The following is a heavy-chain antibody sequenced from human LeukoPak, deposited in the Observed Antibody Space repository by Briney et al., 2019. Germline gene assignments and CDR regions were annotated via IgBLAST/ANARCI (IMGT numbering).Heavy chain of an antibody. CDR1: GGSISGGEYY. D-gene: IGHD4-17*01. J-gene: IGHJ4*02. Sequence: KPSQTLSLTRTVSGGSISGGEYYWCWIRHPPGKGLGWIGYIYYSGSTNYNPPLKSRVTISVDTSKNQFSLKLCSVTAADTAVYYCARDAHDYGDYGASQNFDYWGQGTLVTVSS. V-gene: IGHV4-30-4*01. CDR3: ARDAHDYGDYGASQNFDY. CDR2: IYYSGST.